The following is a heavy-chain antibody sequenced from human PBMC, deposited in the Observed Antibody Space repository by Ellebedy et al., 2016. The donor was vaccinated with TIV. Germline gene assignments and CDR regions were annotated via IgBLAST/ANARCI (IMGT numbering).Heavy chain of an antibody. CDR2: INPNSGGT. V-gene: IGHV1-2*02. CDR3: ASLPHYGDSGP. CDR1: GYTFTGYY. J-gene: IGHJ5*02. D-gene: IGHD4-17*01. Sequence: AASVKVSCKASGYTFTGYYMHWVRQSPGQGLEWMGWINPNSGGTNYAQKFQGRVTMTRDTSISKAYMELSRLRSDDTAVYYCASLPHYGDSGPWGQGTLVTVSS.